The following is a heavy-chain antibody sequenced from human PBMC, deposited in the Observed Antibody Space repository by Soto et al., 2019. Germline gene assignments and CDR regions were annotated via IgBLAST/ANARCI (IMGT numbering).Heavy chain of an antibody. CDR3: ARDHLILPAHDFFYGSDV. CDR2: IPQDGVDG. CDR1: GFIFSMYS. D-gene: IGHD2-21*02. V-gene: IGHV3-7*03. J-gene: IGHJ6*02. Sequence: PGGSLRLSCVASGFIFSMYSMSWVRQTPGKGLEWVAKIPQDGVDGHYADAVKGRFTISRDNGKNSLYLQMNNLRAEDTAVYYCARDHLILPAHDFFYGSDVRGRGATVTVSS.